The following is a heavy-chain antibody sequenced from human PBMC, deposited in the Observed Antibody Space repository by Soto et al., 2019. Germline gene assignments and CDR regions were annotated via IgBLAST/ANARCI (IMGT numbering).Heavy chain of an antibody. D-gene: IGHD6-19*01. CDR3: VREGGGRYSPGSFDL. V-gene: IGHV3-23*01. J-gene: IGHJ3*01. CDR2: ISGSGGSA. Sequence: GASLTLPCTASGFTFNNYAMNWVRQAPGKGLEWVSFISGSGGSAYYADSVQGRFTISRDNSRNTLYLQMNSLRAEDTAIYSCVREGGGRYSPGSFDLWGRGTKVTVSS. CDR1: GFTFNNYA.